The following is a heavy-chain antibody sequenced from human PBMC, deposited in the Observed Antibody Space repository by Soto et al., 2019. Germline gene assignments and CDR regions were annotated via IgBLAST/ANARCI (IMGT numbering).Heavy chain of an antibody. CDR2: IIPIFGTA. CDR1: GGTFSSYA. CDR3: ARSIKWFGELSHYYYCYGMDV. V-gene: IGHV1-69*13. D-gene: IGHD3-10*01. Sequence: GASVKVSCKASGGTFSSYAISWVRQAPGQGLEWMGGIIPIFGTANYAQKFQGRVTITADESTSTAYMELSSLRSEDTAVYYCARSIKWFGELSHYYYCYGMDVWGQGTTVTVSS. J-gene: IGHJ6*02.